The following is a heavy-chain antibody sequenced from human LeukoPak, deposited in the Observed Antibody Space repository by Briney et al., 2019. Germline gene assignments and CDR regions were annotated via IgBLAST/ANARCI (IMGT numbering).Heavy chain of an antibody. CDR2: ISSRGDST. V-gene: IGHV3-23*01. CDR1: GFIFSNYA. J-gene: IGHJ4*02. Sequence: GGSLILSCAASGFIFSNYAMSWVRQVPGRGLEWVSTISSRGDSTSVADSVKGRFTISRDNSKNSLYLQMNTVRAEDTAVYYCVKGPRPDITVAHTVENWGQGTLVTVSS. D-gene: IGHD6-19*01. CDR3: VKGPRPDITVAHTVEN.